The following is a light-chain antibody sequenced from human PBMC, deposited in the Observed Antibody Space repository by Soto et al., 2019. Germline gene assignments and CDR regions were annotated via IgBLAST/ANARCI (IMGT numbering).Light chain of an antibody. J-gene: IGKJ5*01. V-gene: IGKV1D-12*01. CDR2: AAS. CDR1: QDISRW. Sequence: DVQMTQSPSSVSASVGDRVTITCRASQDISRWLAWYQQKPGQAPKFLIYAASNLQSGDPSRLTGSGSGTDLALTSISPQPEEFAAHYYPQVNNFPVTFVDGTRLEMK. CDR3: PQVNNFPVT.